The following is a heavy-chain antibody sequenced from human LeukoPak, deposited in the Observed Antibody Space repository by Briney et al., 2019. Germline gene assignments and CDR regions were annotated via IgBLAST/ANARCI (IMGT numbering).Heavy chain of an antibody. CDR2: INPNSGGT. D-gene: IGHD6-13*01. CDR1: GYTFTGYY. CDR3: ARNRRTAACTGPGGY. Sequence: ASVTVSCKASGYTFTGYYMHWVRQAPGQGLEWMGWINPNSGGTNYAQKFQGRVTMTRDTSISTAYMELSRLRSDDTAVYYCARNRRTAACTGPGGYWGQGTLVTVSS. V-gene: IGHV1-2*02. J-gene: IGHJ4*02.